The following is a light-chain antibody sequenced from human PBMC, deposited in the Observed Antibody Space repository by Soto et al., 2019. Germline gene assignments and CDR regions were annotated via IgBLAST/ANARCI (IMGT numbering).Light chain of an antibody. CDR2: KAS. CDR1: QSISSW. CDR3: QQYNSYWIRT. Sequence: DIQMTQSPSTLSASVGDRVTITCRASQSISSWLAWYQQKPGKAPKLLIYKASSLESGVPSRFSGSGSGTEFTLTISSLQPDDFATYYCQQYNSYWIRTFGQGTKVEIK. J-gene: IGKJ1*01. V-gene: IGKV1-5*03.